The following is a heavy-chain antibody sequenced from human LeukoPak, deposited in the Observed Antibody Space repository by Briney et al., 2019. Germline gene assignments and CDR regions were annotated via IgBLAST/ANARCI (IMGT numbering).Heavy chain of an antibody. CDR2: ISSYSSYI. CDR3: ARGYSGSGTYLADDAFDI. V-gene: IGHV3-21*01. J-gene: IGHJ3*02. D-gene: IGHD3-10*01. Sequence: PGGSLRLSCAASGFTFSGYSMNWVRQAPGKGLEWVSSISSYSSYIYYADSVKGRFTISRDNANNSLFLQMNSLRAADTAVYYCARGYSGSGTYLADDAFDIWGQGTLVTVSS. CDR1: GFTFSGYS.